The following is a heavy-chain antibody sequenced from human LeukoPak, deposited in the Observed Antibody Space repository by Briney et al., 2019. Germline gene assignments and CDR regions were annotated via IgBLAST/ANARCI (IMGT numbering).Heavy chain of an antibody. CDR1: GFTFSSYG. D-gene: IGHD3-10*01. V-gene: IGHV3-23*01. CDR2: ISGSGGST. CDR3: ARDYYDSGSYGGISFDY. Sequence: PGGSLRLSCAASGFTFSSYGMSWVRQAPGKGLEWVSAISGSGGSTNYADSVKGRFTTSRDNSKNTLYLQMNSLRAEDTAVYYCARDYYDSGSYGGISFDYWGQGTLVTVSS. J-gene: IGHJ4*02.